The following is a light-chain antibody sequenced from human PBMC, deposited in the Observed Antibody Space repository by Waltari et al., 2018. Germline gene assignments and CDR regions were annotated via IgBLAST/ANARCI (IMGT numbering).Light chain of an antibody. V-gene: IGLV1-40*01. CDR2: GNS. J-gene: IGLJ2*01. Sequence: QSVLPQPPSVSGAPGQRVTISCTGSTSHIRAGYDVHWYQQLPGTPPKLLIYGNSNRPSGVPDRFSGSKSGTSASLTITGLQAEDEADYYCQSYDSSLSVVFGGGTKLTVL. CDR3: QSYDSSLSVV. CDR1: TSHIRAGYD.